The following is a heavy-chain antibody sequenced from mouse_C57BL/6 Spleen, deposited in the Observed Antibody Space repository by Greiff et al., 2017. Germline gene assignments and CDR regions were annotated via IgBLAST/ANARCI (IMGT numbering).Heavy chain of an antibody. CDR3: ARHEHYNSDGGWYFDV. D-gene: IGHD2-12*01. CDR1: GFTFSDYY. Sequence: EVKVVESGGGLVQPGGSPKLSCAASGFTFSDYYMYWVRQTPEKRLEWVAYISNGGGSTYYPDTVKGRFTISRDNAKNTLYLQMSRLKSEDTAMYYCARHEHYNSDGGWYFDVWGTGTTVTVSS. J-gene: IGHJ1*03. V-gene: IGHV5-12*01. CDR2: ISNGGGST.